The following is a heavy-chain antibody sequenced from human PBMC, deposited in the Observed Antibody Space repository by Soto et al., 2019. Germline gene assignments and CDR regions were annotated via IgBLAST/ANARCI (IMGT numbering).Heavy chain of an antibody. V-gene: IGHV3-21*01. CDR2: ISSSGSLK. Sequence: GGSLRLSCAASGFSFSSDSMGWVRQAPGKGLEWVSSISSSGSLKNYADSVKGRSTISRDNSKNSLYLQMNSLKDEDTAVYYCARDPPTGTTLDWVDSWGQGTLVTVSS. D-gene: IGHD1-7*01. J-gene: IGHJ5*01. CDR1: GFSFSSDS. CDR3: ARDPPTGTTLDWVDS.